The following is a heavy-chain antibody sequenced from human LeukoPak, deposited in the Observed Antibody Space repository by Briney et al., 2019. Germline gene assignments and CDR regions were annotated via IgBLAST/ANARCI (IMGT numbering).Heavy chain of an antibody. Sequence: SETLSLTCADYGGAFSGYSWSWIRQPPPKRLYWIGEINHSGSTNYNPSLKSRVTISVDTSKNQFSLKLSSVTAADTAVYYCAREPYVDTAMVTEGDYWGQGTLVTVSS. CDR2: INHSGST. CDR1: GGAFSGYS. CDR3: AREPYVDTAMVTEGDY. V-gene: IGHV4-34*01. J-gene: IGHJ4*02. D-gene: IGHD5-18*01.